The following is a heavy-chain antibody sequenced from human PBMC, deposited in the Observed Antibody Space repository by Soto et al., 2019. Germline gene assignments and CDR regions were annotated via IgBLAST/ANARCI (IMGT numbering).Heavy chain of an antibody. Sequence: ASVKVSCKAPRDTFTSYYINWVRQAPGQGLEWMGVINPHGGSTAYAQKFKGRVTLTRDTSASTVYMEVCSLTSEGTAMYYCARSSGGNFGIIIEGTNWFAPWGQGTLVTVSS. D-gene: IGHD1-26*01. CDR2: INPHGGST. J-gene: IGHJ5*02. V-gene: IGHV1-46*01. CDR3: ARSSGGNFGIIIEGTNWFAP. CDR1: RDTFTSYY.